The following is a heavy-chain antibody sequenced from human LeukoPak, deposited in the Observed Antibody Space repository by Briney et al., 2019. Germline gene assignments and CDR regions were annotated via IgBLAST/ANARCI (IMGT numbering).Heavy chain of an antibody. Sequence: PGGSLRLSCAASGFTFSSYAMSWVRQAPGKGLEWVSAFSDSGGSTYYADSVKGRFTISRDNCKNTLYVQMKSLRAEDTAVYYCEKGGSIAARPPFDYWGQGTLVTVSS. CDR2: FSDSGGST. J-gene: IGHJ4*02. D-gene: IGHD6-6*01. V-gene: IGHV3-23*01. CDR1: GFTFSSYA. CDR3: EKGGSIAARPPFDY.